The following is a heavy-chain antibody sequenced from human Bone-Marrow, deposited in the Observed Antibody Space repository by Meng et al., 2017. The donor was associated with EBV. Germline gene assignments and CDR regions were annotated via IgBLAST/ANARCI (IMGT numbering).Heavy chain of an antibody. Sequence: QVQLQQWGAGLLKPSETRSLTCAVYGGSFSSGYWWTWVRQPPGKGLEWIGEVSHSGSTNYNPSLKSRVTISLDKSENQFFLKVTSVTAADTAVYYCAASPGWWRLDYWGQGTLVTVSS. CDR3: AASPGWWRLDY. D-gene: IGHD6-19*01. CDR2: VSHSGST. J-gene: IGHJ4*02. CDR1: GGSFSSGYW. V-gene: IGHV4-4*02.